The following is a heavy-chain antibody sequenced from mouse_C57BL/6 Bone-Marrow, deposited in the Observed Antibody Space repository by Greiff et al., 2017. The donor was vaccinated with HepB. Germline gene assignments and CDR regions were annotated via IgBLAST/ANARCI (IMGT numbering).Heavy chain of an antibody. D-gene: IGHD2-2*01. CDR1: GYAFSSSW. J-gene: IGHJ1*03. CDR2: IYPGDGDT. Sequence: VKLQESGPELVKPGASVKISCKASGYAFSSSWMNWVKQRPGKGLEWIGRIYPGDGDTNYNGKFKGKATLTAAKSSSTAYMQLSSLTSEDSAVYLCARRRAMVTTRYFDVWGTGTTVTVSS. V-gene: IGHV1-82*01. CDR3: ARRRAMVTTRYFDV.